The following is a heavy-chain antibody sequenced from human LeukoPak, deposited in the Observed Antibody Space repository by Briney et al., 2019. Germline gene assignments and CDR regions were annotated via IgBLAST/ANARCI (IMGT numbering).Heavy chain of an antibody. CDR3: AKPWYYYDSSGYYYTPSPIDY. CDR1: GFTFSSYG. D-gene: IGHD3-22*01. J-gene: IGHJ4*02. V-gene: IGHV3-23*01. Sequence: PGGTLRLSCAASGFTFSSYGMSWVRQAPGKGLEWVSAISGSGGSTYYADSVKGRFTISRDNSKNTLYLQMNSLRAEDTAVYYCAKPWYYYDSSGYYYTPSPIDYWGQGTLVTVSS. CDR2: ISGSGGST.